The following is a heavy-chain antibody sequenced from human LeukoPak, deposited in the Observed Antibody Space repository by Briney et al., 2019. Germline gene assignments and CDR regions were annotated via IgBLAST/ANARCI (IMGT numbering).Heavy chain of an antibody. CDR3: AKVRSDHGDYPNFDY. Sequence: GGPLRLSCAASGFTFSSFGMSWVRQAPGKGLEWVSAVTGSGGSTYYADSVKGRFTISRDISKNTLYLQMNSLRAEDTAVYYCAKVRSDHGDYPNFDYWGQGTLVTVSS. CDR1: GFTFSSFG. CDR2: VTGSGGST. V-gene: IGHV3-23*01. D-gene: IGHD4-17*01. J-gene: IGHJ4*02.